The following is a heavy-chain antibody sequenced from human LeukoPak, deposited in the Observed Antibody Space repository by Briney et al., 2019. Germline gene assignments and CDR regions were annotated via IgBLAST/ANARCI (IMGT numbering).Heavy chain of an antibody. D-gene: IGHD6-13*01. J-gene: IGHJ6*02. Sequence: ASVKVSCKASGGTFSSYAISWVRQAPGQGLEWMGGIIPIFGTANYAQEFQGRVTITADESTSTAYMELSSLRSEDTAVYYCARDGAAAGNYYYYGMDVWGQGTTVTVSS. CDR1: GGTFSSYA. V-gene: IGHV1-69*13. CDR2: IIPIFGTA. CDR3: ARDGAAAGNYYYYGMDV.